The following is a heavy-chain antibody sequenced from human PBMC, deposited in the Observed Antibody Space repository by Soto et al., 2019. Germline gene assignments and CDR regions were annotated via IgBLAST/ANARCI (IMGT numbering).Heavy chain of an antibody. Sequence: EVQLVESGGGLIQPGGSLRLSCAASGFTVSSNYMSWVRQAPGKGLEWVSVIYSGGSTYYADSVKGRFTISRDNSKNTLYLQMNSLRAEDTAVYYCARGYTAAPRTSHFDYWGQGTLVTVSS. CDR1: GFTVSSNY. D-gene: IGHD6-13*01. CDR2: IYSGGST. V-gene: IGHV3-66*03. CDR3: ARGYTAAPRTSHFDY. J-gene: IGHJ4*02.